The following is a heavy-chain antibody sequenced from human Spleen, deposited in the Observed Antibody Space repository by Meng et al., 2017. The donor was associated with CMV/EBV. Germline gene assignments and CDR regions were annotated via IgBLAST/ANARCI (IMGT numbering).Heavy chain of an antibody. Sequence: SCQASGYTFTGNYIHWVRQAPGQGLEWMGWINPNSGDTNYAQKFQGRVTMTRDTSISTAYMEVSRLRYDDTAVYYCARGEGQWLVDYWGQGTLVTVSS. CDR3: ARGEGQWLVDY. CDR2: INPNSGDT. J-gene: IGHJ4*02. D-gene: IGHD6-19*01. V-gene: IGHV1-2*02. CDR1: GYTFTGNY.